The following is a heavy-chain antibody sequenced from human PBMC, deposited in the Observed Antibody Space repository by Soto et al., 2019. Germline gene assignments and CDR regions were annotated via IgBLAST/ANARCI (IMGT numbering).Heavy chain of an antibody. V-gene: IGHV3-23*01. CDR2: ITGGADNT. D-gene: IGHD6-19*01. CDR1: GFTYIIYA. CDR3: AKGRIAVAAPYNWFDP. J-gene: IGHJ5*02. Sequence: GGSLRLSCVASGFTYIIYAMSWVRQAPGKGLEWVSTITGGADNTHYADSVKGRFTISRDNSKNTLSLQMNSLRVEDTAVYHCAKGRIAVAAPYNWFDPWGQGTLVTVSS.